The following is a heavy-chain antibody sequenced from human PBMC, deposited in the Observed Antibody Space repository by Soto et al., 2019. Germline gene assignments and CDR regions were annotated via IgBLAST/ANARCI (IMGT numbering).Heavy chain of an antibody. J-gene: IGHJ1*01. Sequence: EVQLVESGGGLIQPGGSLRLSCAASGFTVSSNYMNGVRHAPGKGLEWVSVIYSGGSTYYADSVKGRFTISRDNSKNTLYLQMNSLRDEDTAVYYCASDRVEGGYPEYFQHWGQGNLVTVSS. CDR1: GFTVSSNY. D-gene: IGHD3-22*01. CDR3: ASDRVEGGYPEYFQH. CDR2: IYSGGST. V-gene: IGHV3-53*01.